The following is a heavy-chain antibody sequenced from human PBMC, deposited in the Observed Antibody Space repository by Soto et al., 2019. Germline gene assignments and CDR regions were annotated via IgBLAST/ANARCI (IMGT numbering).Heavy chain of an antibody. J-gene: IGHJ6*02. CDR2: IGAYNGNT. Sequence: GASVKVSCKASGYTFTSYGISWVRQAPGQRLEWMGWIGAYNGNTNYAQKLQGRVTMTTDTSTSTAYMELRSLRSDDTAVYYCARDRVVVVAATIGYYYYGMDVWGQGTTVTVSS. CDR3: ARDRVVVVAATIGYYYYGMDV. D-gene: IGHD2-15*01. CDR1: GYTFTSYG. V-gene: IGHV1-18*01.